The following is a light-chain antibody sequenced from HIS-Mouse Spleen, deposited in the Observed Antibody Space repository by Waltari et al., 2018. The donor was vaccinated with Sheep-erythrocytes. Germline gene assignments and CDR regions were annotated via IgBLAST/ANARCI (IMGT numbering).Light chain of an antibody. CDR3: QSYDSSLSGSV. CDR2: GNS. V-gene: IGLV1-40*01. CDR1: SSNIGAGYD. Sequence: QSVLTQPPSVSGAPGQRVTIPCTGSSSNIGAGYDVHWYQQLPGTAPKLLIYGNSNRPSGVPDLFSGAESGTSAALAITGLRAEDEADYYCQSYDSSLSGSVFGGGTKLTVL. J-gene: IGLJ2*01.